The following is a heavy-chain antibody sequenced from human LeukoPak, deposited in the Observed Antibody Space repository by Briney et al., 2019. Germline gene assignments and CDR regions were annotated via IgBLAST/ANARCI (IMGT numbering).Heavy chain of an antibody. D-gene: IGHD2-2*01. V-gene: IGHV3-23*01. J-gene: IGHJ4*02. CDR2: ISGSGGST. Sequence: GGSLRLSCAASGFTFSSYAMSWVRQAPGKGLEWVSAISGSGGSTYYADSVKGRFTISRDNSKNTLYLQMNSLRAEDTAVYYCAKIIPPNCSSTCCLPTFDYWGQGTLVTVSS. CDR1: GFTFSSYA. CDR3: AKIIPPNCSSTCCLPTFDY.